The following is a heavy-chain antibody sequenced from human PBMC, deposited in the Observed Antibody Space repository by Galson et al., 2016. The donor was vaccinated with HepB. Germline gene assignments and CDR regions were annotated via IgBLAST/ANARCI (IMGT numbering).Heavy chain of an antibody. CDR3: TTDPRQ. CDR1: GFRLNDFW. CDR2: MKNKRDGGTL. J-gene: IGHJ4*02. V-gene: IGHV3-15*05. Sequence: SLRLSCAAFGFRLNDFWMSWVRQAPGKGLEWIGRMKNKRDGGTLDYIEPVKGRFTISRDDSSNTLYLQMNSLRTEDTGVYYCTTDPRQWGQGTLVAVSS.